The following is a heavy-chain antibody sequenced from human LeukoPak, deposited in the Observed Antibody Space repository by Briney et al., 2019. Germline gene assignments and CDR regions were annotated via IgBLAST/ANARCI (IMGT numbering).Heavy chain of an antibody. J-gene: IGHJ6*02. D-gene: IGHD3-22*01. CDR3: ARQYYDSSGYSSYYYYYGMDV. CDR1: GGSISGYY. CDR2: IYYSGST. V-gene: IGHV4-59*08. Sequence: PSETLSLTCAVSGGSISGYYWNWIRQPPGKGLEWIGYIYYSGSTNYNPSLKSRVTISVDTSKNQFSLKLSSVTAADTAVYYCARQYYDSSGYSSYYYYYGMDVWGQGTTVTVSS.